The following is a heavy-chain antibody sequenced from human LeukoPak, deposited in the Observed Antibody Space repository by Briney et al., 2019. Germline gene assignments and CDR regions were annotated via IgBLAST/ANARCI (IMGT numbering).Heavy chain of an antibody. CDR1: GFTFNSYA. V-gene: IGHV3-23*01. CDR2: IGGSGGST. D-gene: IGHD2-21*02. CDR3: AKVAYCGGDCDTAEYFQH. J-gene: IGHJ1*01. Sequence: GGSLRLSCAASGFTFNSYAISWVRQAPGKGLEWVSAIGGSGGSTYYADSVKGRFTISRDNSKNTLYLQMNSLRAEDTAVYYCAKVAYCGGDCDTAEYFQHWGQGTLVTVSS.